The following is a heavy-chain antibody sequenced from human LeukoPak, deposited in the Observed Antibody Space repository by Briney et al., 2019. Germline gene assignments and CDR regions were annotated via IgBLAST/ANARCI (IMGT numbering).Heavy chain of an antibody. CDR1: GFILSSFA. CDR2: ISSPGGNT. J-gene: IGHJ4*02. Sequence: RTGGSLRLSCTSSGFILSSFAMSWVRQAPGKGLEWVSSISSPGGNTYYADSVKGRFTISRDNSKNTLYLQMNSLRAEDTAVYYCAKLIVGATNGDYWGQGTLVTVPS. CDR3: AKLIVGATNGDY. D-gene: IGHD1-26*01. V-gene: IGHV3-23*01.